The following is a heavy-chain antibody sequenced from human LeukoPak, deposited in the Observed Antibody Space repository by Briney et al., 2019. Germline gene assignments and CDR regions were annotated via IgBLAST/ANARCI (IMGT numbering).Heavy chain of an antibody. J-gene: IGHJ4*02. CDR2: IKQDGSEK. Sequence: GGSLRLSCAASGFTFSSYWMSWVRQAPGKGLEWVANIKQDGSEKYYMDSVKGRFTISRDNAKNSLYLQMNSLRAEDTAVYYCARGQVITFGGVIVIGGYYFDYWGQGTLVTVSS. V-gene: IGHV3-7*01. D-gene: IGHD3-16*02. CDR3: ARGQVITFGGVIVIGGYYFDY. CDR1: GFTFSSYW.